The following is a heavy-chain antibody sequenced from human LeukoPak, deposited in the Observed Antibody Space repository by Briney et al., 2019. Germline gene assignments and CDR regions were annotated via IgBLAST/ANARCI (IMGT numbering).Heavy chain of an antibody. CDR2: IYASGIT. CDR1: GFTVSSNF. J-gene: IGHJ4*02. D-gene: IGHD1-26*01. CDR3: AREDAGGTYSFDY. V-gene: IGHV3-66*01. Sequence: GGSLRLSCAVSGFTVSSNFMSWVRQAPGKGPEWVSVIYASGITYYADSVRGRFTISRDNSKNTLYLQMDSLTAEDTAVYYCAREDAGGTYSFDYWGQGTLVTVSS.